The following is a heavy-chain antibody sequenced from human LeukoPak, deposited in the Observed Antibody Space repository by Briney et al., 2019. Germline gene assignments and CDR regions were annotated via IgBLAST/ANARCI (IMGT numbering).Heavy chain of an antibody. CDR1: GGTFSSYA. Sequence: SVKVSCKASGGTFSSYAISWVRQAPGQGLEWMGGIIPIFGTANYAQKFQGRVTITADESTGTAYMELSSLRSEDTAVYYCARAYYYGSGSYYGYWGQGTLVTVSS. J-gene: IGHJ4*02. CDR3: ARAYYYGSGSYYGY. D-gene: IGHD3-10*01. V-gene: IGHV1-69*01. CDR2: IIPIFGTA.